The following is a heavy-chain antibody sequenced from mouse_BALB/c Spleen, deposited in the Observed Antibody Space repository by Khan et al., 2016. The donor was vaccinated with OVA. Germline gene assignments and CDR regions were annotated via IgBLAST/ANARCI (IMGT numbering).Heavy chain of an antibody. CDR1: GYTFTSYT. D-gene: IGHD2-14*01. Sequence: QVQLQQSGAELARPGASVKMSCKASGYTFTSYTIHWIKKRPGQGLEWIGYINPSNGYTNYNQKFKDKATLTTDKSSTTAYLQLSSLTSDDSAGYNGVRDGAYHRNDGWFAYWGQGTLVTVSA. CDR2: INPSNGYT. CDR3: VRDGAYHRNDGWFAY. V-gene: IGHV1-4*01. J-gene: IGHJ3*01.